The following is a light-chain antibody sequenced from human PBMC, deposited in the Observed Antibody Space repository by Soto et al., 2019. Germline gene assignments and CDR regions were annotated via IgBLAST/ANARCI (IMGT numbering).Light chain of an antibody. V-gene: IGLV2-14*03. CDR1: SSDVGAYDY. J-gene: IGLJ1*01. Sequence: QRVLTRPASVNGSPGQSITISCTGTSSDVGAYDYVSWYQQHPDKAPKLMIYEVSNRPSGVSNRFSGSKSVNTATLTISGLQADDEADYYCSSYTSSSTRVFGTGTKVTVL. CDR3: SSYTSSSTRV. CDR2: EVS.